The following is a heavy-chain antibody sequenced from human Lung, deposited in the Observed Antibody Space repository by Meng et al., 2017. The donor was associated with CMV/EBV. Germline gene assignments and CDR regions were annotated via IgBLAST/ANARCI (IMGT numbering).Heavy chain of an antibody. J-gene: IGHJ6*02. CDR3: TTDGVDSNYEGLEIYYYGIDV. D-gene: IGHD4-11*01. Sequence: SCAASGFTFSNAWMSWVRQAPGKGLEWVGRIKSKTDGGTTDYAAPVKGRFTISRDDSKNTLYLQMNSLKTEDTAVYYCTTDGVDSNYEGLEIYYYGIDVWXQGTTVTVSS. CDR1: GFTFSNAW. V-gene: IGHV3-15*01. CDR2: IKSKTDGGTT.